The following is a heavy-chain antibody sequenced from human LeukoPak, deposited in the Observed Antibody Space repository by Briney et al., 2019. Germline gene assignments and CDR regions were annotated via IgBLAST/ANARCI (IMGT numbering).Heavy chain of an antibody. D-gene: IGHD6-13*01. J-gene: IGHJ1*01. CDR2: ISDSGGS. V-gene: IGHV4-61*01. CDR3: ARERAAGPDPYN. Sequence: PSETLSLTCDVSGCSVSSDISHWIWIRQPPGEGLEWIAYISDSGGSDYNPSLRGRVTISLDTSKTQFTRKLTSVTAADPAVYYCARERAAGPDPYNRGQGTLVTVSS. CDR1: GCSVSSDISH.